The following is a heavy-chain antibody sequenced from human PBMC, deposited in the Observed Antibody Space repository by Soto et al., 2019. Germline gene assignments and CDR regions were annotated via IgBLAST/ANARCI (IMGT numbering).Heavy chain of an antibody. CDR3: ARDRIPTGMDV. Sequence: EVQLVEAGGGLVQPGGSLRLSCAASGFTVSSNYMSWVRQAPGKGLEWVSVIYSGGSTYYADSVKGRFTISRDNSKNTLYLQMNSLRAEDTAVYYCARDRIPTGMDVWGQGTTVTVSS. V-gene: IGHV3-66*01. CDR2: IYSGGST. CDR1: GFTVSSNY. J-gene: IGHJ6*02.